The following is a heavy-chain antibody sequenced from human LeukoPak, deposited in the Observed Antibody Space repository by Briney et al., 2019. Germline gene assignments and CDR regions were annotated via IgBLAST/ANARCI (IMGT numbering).Heavy chain of an antibody. D-gene: IGHD3-10*01. CDR1: GFTFSSYS. CDR2: ISSSSSYI. V-gene: IGHV3-21*01. Sequence: GGSLRLSCAVSGFTFSSYSMNWVHQAPGKGLEWVSSISSSSSYIYYADSVKGRFTISRDNAKNSLYLQMNSLRAEDTSVYYCARDSITMVRGVIGYWGQGTLVTVSS. CDR3: ARDSITMVRGVIGY. J-gene: IGHJ4*02.